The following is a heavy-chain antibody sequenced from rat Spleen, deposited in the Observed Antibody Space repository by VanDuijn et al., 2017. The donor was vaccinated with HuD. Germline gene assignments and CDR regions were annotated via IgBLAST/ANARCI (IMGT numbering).Heavy chain of an antibody. CDR2: ISYEGSST. Sequence: EVQLVESGGGLVQPGRSMKLSCAASGFTFSDYYMAWVRQAPKKGLEWVASISYEGSSTYYGDSMKGRFTISRDNAKSTLYLQMNSLRSEDTATYYCASLYTTDYYYEDYWGQGVMVTVSS. CDR3: ASLYTTDYYYEDY. CDR1: GFTFSDYY. J-gene: IGHJ2*01. D-gene: IGHD1-6*01. V-gene: IGHV5-22*01.